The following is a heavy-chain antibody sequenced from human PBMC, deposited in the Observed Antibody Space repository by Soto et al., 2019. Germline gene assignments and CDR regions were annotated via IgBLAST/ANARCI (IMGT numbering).Heavy chain of an antibody. CDR1: GGTSSSYA. J-gene: IGHJ6*02. D-gene: IGHD2-2*02. V-gene: IGHV1-69*01. CDR3: ARGAEPYCSSTSCYNNYYYGMDV. Sequence: QVQLVQSGAEVKKPGSSVKVSCKASGGTSSSYAISWVRQAPGQGLEWMGGIIPIFGTANYAQKFQGRVTITADESTSTAYMELSSLRSEDTAVYYCARGAEPYCSSTSCYNNYYYGMDVWGQGTTVTVSS. CDR2: IIPIFGTA.